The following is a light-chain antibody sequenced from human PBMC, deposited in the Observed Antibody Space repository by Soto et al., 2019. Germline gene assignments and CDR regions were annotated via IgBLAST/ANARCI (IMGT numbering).Light chain of an antibody. CDR2: GAC. J-gene: IGKJ1*01. CDR3: QQYGSSPWT. V-gene: IGKV3-20*01. Sequence: ETVLTQSPGTLALSPGERATLSCRASQTIRSNYLAWYRQTPGQAPRLLIYGACNRATGIADRFSGSGSGTDFTLIISRLEPEHFALYYCQQYGSSPWTFGQGTKVEIK. CDR1: QTIRSNY.